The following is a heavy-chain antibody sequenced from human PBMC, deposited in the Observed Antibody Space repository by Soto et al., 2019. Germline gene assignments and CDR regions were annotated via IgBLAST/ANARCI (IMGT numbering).Heavy chain of an antibody. D-gene: IGHD3-22*01. CDR2: ISGSSSHM. Sequence: GGSLRLSCKASGFIFSEYSMSWVRQAPGKGLEWVSSISGSSSHMYYADSLKGRFTISRDNAKNSLYLQMSGLRAEDAAVYFCAKYTHYSDRSAYHPPYYYDFWGQGILVPVYS. J-gene: IGHJ4*02. V-gene: IGHV3-21*01. CDR3: AKYTHYSDRSAYHPPYYYDF. CDR1: GFIFSEYS.